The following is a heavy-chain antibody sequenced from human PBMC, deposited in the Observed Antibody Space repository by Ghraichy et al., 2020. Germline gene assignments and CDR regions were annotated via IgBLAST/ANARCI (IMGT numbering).Heavy chain of an antibody. Sequence: GGSLRLSCAASGFTFSSYGMHWVRQAPGKGLEWVAVISYDGSNKYYADSVKGRFTISRDNSKNTLYLQMNSLRAEDTAVYYCAKDSGPRLWLRYGMDVWGQGTTVTVSS. CDR2: ISYDGSNK. CDR3: AKDSGPRLWLRYGMDV. V-gene: IGHV3-30*18. CDR1: GFTFSSYG. D-gene: IGHD5-18*01. J-gene: IGHJ6*02.